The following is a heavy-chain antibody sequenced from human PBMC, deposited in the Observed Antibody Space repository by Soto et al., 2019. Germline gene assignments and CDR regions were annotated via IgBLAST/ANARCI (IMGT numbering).Heavy chain of an antibody. V-gene: IGHV4-4*02. CDR1: GDSISSSEW. Sequence: QVQLQESGPGLVKPSGTLSLNCKVSGDSISSSEWWSWVRKPTVKGLEWIEEVHHSGPTNYNPSLQSRVTITVDKSQNQISMRLYTGTAADTAVYYCAGGVITVVRNYYFEHWVQGTLVTVSS. CDR2: VHHSGPT. J-gene: IGHJ4*02. D-gene: IGHD1-20*01. CDR3: AGGVITVVRNYYFEH.